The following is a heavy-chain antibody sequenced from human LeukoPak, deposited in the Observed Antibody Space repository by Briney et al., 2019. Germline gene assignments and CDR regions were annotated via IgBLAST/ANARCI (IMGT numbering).Heavy chain of an antibody. CDR3: ARPGSTTGWYYFDY. Sequence: SETLSLTCTVSGDSISSSGYSWGWIRQPPGRGLERIGSIYYSGSTYYNPSLKSRVTISVDMSKNQFSLKLSSVTAADTAVCYCARPGSTTGWYYFDYWGQGTLVTVSS. J-gene: IGHJ4*02. D-gene: IGHD6-19*01. CDR2: IYYSGST. CDR1: GDSISSSGYS. V-gene: IGHV4-39*01.